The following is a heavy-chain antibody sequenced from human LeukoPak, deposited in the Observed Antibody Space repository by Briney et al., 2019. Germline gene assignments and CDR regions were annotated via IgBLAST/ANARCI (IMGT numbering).Heavy chain of an antibody. Sequence: GGSLRLSCAASGFTFSSFTMNWVRQAPGKGLVWVSRINTDGSSTSYADSVKGRFTISRDNAKNTLYLQMNSLRAEDTAVYHCTRVASGASLPQEWGQGTLVTVSS. CDR1: GFTFSSFT. D-gene: IGHD1-26*01. V-gene: IGHV3-74*01. CDR3: TRVASGASLPQE. J-gene: IGHJ4*02. CDR2: INTDGSST.